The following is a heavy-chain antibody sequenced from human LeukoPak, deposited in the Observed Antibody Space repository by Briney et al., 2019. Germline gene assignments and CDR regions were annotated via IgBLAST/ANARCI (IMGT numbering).Heavy chain of an antibody. D-gene: IGHD1-26*01. V-gene: IGHV4-31*03. Sequence: SETLSLTCTVSGGSXSXXXXYWSWIRQHPGXGXXXXXYIYYSGSTYYNPSLKSRVTISVDTSKNQFSLKLSSVTAADTAVYYCASGSGSYYFGGPDYWGQGTLVTVSS. J-gene: IGHJ4*02. CDR2: IYYSGST. CDR3: ASGSGSYYFGGPDY. CDR1: GGSXSXXXXY.